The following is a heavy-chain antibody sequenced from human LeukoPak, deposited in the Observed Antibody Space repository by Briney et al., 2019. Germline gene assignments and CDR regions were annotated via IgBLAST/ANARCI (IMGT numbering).Heavy chain of an antibody. CDR1: GGTFSSYA. J-gene: IGHJ3*02. CDR3: ARAWQQLVKDAFDI. V-gene: IGHV1-69*13. CDR2: IIPIFGTA. D-gene: IGHD6-13*01. Sequence: SVKVSCKASGGTFSSYAISWARQAPGQGLEWMGGIIPIFGTANYAQKFQGRVTITADESTSTAYMELSSLRSEDTAVYYCARAWQQLVKDAFDIWGQGTMVTVSS.